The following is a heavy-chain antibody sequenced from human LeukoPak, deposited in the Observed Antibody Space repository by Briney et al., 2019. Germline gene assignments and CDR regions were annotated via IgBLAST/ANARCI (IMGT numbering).Heavy chain of an antibody. CDR1: GGSFSGYY. D-gene: IGHD2-2*01. CDR2: INHSGST. CDR3: ARRGGTSRLYYYYYYMDV. V-gene: IGHV4-34*01. Sequence: SETLSLTCAVYGGSFSGYYWSWIRQPPGKGLEWIGKINHSGSTNYNPSLKSRVTISVDTSKNQFSLKLSSVTAADTAVYYCARRGGTSRLYYYYYYMDVWGKGTTVTVSS. J-gene: IGHJ6*03.